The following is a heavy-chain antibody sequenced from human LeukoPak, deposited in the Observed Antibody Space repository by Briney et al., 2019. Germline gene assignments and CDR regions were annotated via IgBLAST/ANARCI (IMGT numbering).Heavy chain of an antibody. Sequence: SQTLSLTCTVSGGSISSGNYYWSWIRQHPGKGLEWIGYIYNSGSTYYNPSLKSRVTISVDTSKNQFSLKLGSVTAADTAVYYCAKAGDFWSGPIDYWGQGTLVAVSS. CDR1: GGSISSGNYY. D-gene: IGHD3-3*01. CDR3: AKAGDFWSGPIDY. J-gene: IGHJ4*02. V-gene: IGHV4-31*03. CDR2: IYNSGST.